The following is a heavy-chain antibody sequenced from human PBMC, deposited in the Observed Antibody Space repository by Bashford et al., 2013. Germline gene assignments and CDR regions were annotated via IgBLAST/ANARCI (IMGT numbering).Heavy chain of an antibody. CDR1: GYTFTDYY. D-gene: IGHD5-18*01. CDR3: AREGDRATVIWWL. CDR2: IHAGNAKT. J-gene: IGHJ4*02. V-gene: IGHV1-3*01. Sequence: ASVKVSCKTSGYTFTDYYIHWVRQAPGQRLEWMGWIHAGNAKTRYSHKFQGRVTGTWGTSASTAYMELSSLTSEDTAVYYCAREGDRATVIWWLWGQGTLVTVSS.